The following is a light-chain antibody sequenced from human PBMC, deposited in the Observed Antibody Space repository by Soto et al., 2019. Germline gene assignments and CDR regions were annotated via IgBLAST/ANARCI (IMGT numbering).Light chain of an antibody. CDR2: GNN. J-gene: IGLJ2*01. CDR3: QSYDSSLSGSKV. CDR1: TSNIGAGYD. V-gene: IGLV1-40*01. Sequence: QSVLTQPPSVSGAPGQRVTISCTGSTSNIGAGYDVHWYQQLPGAAPKLLMYGNNNRPSGVPDRFSGSKSGTSASLAITGLQAEDEADYYCQSYDSSLSGSKVFGGETKLTVL.